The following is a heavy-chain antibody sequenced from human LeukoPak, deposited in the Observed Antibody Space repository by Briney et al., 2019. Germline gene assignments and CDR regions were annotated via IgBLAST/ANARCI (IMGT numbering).Heavy chain of an antibody. V-gene: IGHV4-39*01. CDR2: IYYSGST. J-gene: IGHJ6*03. CDR1: GGSFSGYY. Sequence: PSETLSLTCAVYGGSFSGYYWGWIRQPPGKGLEWIGSIYYSGSTYYNPSLKSRVTISVDMSKNQFSLKLSAVTAADTAVYYCARLRDYYYSYMDVWGKGTTVTISS. CDR3: ARLRDYYYSYMDV.